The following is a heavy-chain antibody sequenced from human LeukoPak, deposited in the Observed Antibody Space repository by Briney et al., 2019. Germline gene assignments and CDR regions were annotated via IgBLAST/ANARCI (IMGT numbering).Heavy chain of an antibody. Sequence: GGSLRLSCAASGFTFSSYEMNWVRQAPGKGLERVSYISSSGSTIYYADSVKGRFTISRDNAKNSLYLQMNSLRAEDTAVYYCARLDSGYDFDYWGQGTLVTVSS. CDR3: ARLDSGYDFDY. CDR2: ISSSGSTI. V-gene: IGHV3-48*03. D-gene: IGHD5-12*01. J-gene: IGHJ4*02. CDR1: GFTFSSYE.